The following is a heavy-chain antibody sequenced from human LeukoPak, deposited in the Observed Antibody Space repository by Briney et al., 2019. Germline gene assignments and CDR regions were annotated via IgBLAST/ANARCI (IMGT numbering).Heavy chain of an antibody. CDR2: LNSDGTST. J-gene: IGHJ4*02. D-gene: IGHD3-22*01. V-gene: IGHV3-74*01. CDR3: VRQYSYDSSGYYPWDY. Sequence: GGSLRLSCAASGFTFSSYWMHWVRQAPGKGLVWVSRLNSDGTSTTYADSEKSRFTISRDNAKNTLYLQMNSLGAEDTAMYYCVRQYSYDSSGYYPWDYWGQGTLVTVSS. CDR1: GFTFSSYW.